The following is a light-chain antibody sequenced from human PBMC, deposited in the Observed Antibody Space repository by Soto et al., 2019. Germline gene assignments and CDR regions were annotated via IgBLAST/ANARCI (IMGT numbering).Light chain of an antibody. V-gene: IGKV3-20*01. J-gene: IGKJ1*01. CDR1: QSVSNNY. Sequence: EIVLTQSPGTLSLSPGERATLSCRASQSVSNNYLAWYQQKPGRAPRHLIYGASSRATDIPDRFSGSGSGTDFTLTISRLEPVDSAVYYCQQYGSSPTTFGQGTKVDI. CDR2: GAS. CDR3: QQYGSSPTT.